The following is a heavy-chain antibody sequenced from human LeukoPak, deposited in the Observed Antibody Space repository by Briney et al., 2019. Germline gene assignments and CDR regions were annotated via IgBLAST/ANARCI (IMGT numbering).Heavy chain of an antibody. J-gene: IGHJ6*03. CDR3: AREKPAARPPYYYYMDV. CDR1: GGTFSSYA. D-gene: IGHD2-2*01. CDR2: IIPIFGTA. Sequence: SVNVSCKASGGTFSSYAISWVRQAPGQGLEWMGGIIPIFGTANYAQKFQGRVTITTDESTSTAFMERSSLRSGDTAVYYCAREKPAARPPYYYYMDVWGKGTTVTVSS. V-gene: IGHV1-69*05.